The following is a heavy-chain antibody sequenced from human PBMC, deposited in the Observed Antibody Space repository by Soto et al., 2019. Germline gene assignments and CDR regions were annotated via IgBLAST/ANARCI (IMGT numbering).Heavy chain of an antibody. J-gene: IGHJ4*02. Sequence: QVQLVESGGGVVQPGRSLRLSCAASGFTFNNYAMHWVRQAPGKGLEWVAVISYDGRNKYYADSVKGRFTISRDNPKNTLYLQMNSLRAEDTAVYYCARGYGSGSYVLEYWGQGTLVSVSS. V-gene: IGHV3-30*01. CDR3: ARGYGSGSYVLEY. CDR2: ISYDGRNK. D-gene: IGHD3-10*01. CDR1: GFTFNNYA.